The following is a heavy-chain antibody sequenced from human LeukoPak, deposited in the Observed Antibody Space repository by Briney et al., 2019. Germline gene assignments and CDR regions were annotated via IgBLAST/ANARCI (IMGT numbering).Heavy chain of an antibody. CDR2: IYSDGSST. J-gene: IGHJ4*02. V-gene: IGHV3-74*01. D-gene: IGHD3-10*01. CDR1: GFTLKNYW. CDR3: ARGGGLLWWPFDG. Sequence: SGGSLRLSCAASGFTLKNYWMHWVRQTPGKRPVWVSGIYSDGSSTNYADSVKGRFTISRDNAKNTVYLQMNNLRAVDTAVYYCARGGGLLWWPFDGWDQGTLVTVYS.